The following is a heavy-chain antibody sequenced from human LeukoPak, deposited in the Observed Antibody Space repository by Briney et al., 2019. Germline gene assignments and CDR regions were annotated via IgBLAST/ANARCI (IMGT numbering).Heavy chain of an antibody. J-gene: IGHJ3*02. CDR3: ARRSDCGGDCWAFDI. CDR1: GGSISSSSYN. Sequence: SETLSLTCTASGGSISSSSYNWGWIRQPPGKGLEWIGSIYYSGSTYYNPSLKSRVTISVDTSKNQFSLKLSSVTAADTAVYYCARRSDCGGDCWAFDIWGQGTMVTVSS. V-gene: IGHV4-39*01. CDR2: IYYSGST. D-gene: IGHD2-21*02.